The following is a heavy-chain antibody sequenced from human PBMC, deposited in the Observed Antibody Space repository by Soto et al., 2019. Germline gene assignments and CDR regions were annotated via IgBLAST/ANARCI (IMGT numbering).Heavy chain of an antibody. Sequence: AXVKVSCKASGYTFTSYGISWVRQAPGQGLEWMGWISAYNGNTNYAQRLQGRVTMTTDTSTSTAYMELRSLRSDDTAVYYCARVQKTPGRSRGPPSASDYWGPAPLLTLSS. D-gene: IGHD1-1*01. V-gene: IGHV1-18*01. J-gene: IGHJ4*02. CDR1: GYTFTSYG. CDR2: ISAYNGNT. CDR3: ARVQKTPGRSRGPPSASDY.